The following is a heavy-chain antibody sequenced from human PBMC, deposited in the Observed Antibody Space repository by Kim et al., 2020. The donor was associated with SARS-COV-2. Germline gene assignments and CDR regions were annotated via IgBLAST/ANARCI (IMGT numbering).Heavy chain of an antibody. CDR3: AREMSGAYERSYDS. D-gene: IGHD5-12*01. Sequence: SREFQGRVTITRDTSASTLYMELSSLRSEDTAVYYCAREMSGAYERSYDSWGQGTLVTVSS. V-gene: IGHV1-3*01. J-gene: IGHJ4*02.